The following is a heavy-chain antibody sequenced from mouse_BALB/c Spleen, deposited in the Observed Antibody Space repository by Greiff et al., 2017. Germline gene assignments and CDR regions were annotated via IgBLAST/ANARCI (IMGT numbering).Heavy chain of an antibody. V-gene: IGHV7-3*02. CDR3: AREGYGTPWFAY. CDR1: GFTFTDYY. Sequence: EVKLQESGGGLVQPGGSLRLSCATSGFTFTDYYMSWVRQPPGKALEWLGFIRNKANGYTTEYSASVKGRFTISRDNSQSILYLQMNTLRAEDSATYYCAREGYGTPWFAYWGQGTLVTVSA. D-gene: IGHD2-10*02. J-gene: IGHJ3*01. CDR2: IRNKANGYTT.